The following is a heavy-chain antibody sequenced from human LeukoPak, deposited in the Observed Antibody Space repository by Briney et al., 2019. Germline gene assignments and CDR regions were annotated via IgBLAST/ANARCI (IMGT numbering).Heavy chain of an antibody. CDR2: IYYSGST. V-gene: IGHV4-39*01. CDR3: ARQRVGATVFDY. J-gene: IGHJ4*02. CDR1: GGSISSSSYY. D-gene: IGHD1-26*01. Sequence: SETLSLTCTVSGGSISSSSYYWGWIRQPPGKGLEWIGSIYYSGSTYYNPSLKSRVTISVDTSKNQFSLKLSSVTAADTAVYYCARQRVGATVFDYWGQGTLVTVSS.